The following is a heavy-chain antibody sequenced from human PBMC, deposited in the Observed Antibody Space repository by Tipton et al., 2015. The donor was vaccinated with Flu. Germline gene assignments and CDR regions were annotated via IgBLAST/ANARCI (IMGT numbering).Heavy chain of an antibody. J-gene: IGHJ5*02. CDR1: GASVNIENSY. Sequence: TLSLTCTVSGASVNIENSYWVWIRKSLGRGLEWIGTIYNTGLTNYNPSLKSRVTVSLDMSKNQFSLNVSLVTAADMATYFCARGNWNSNYDNWFDPWGQGTPVTVSS. CDR2: IYNTGLT. V-gene: IGHV4-39*07. CDR3: ARGNWNSNYDNWFDP. D-gene: IGHD1-1*01.